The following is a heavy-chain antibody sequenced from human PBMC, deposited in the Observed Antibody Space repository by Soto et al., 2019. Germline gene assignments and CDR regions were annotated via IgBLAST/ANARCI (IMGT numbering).Heavy chain of an antibody. D-gene: IGHD5-18*01. J-gene: IGHJ4*02. V-gene: IGHV4-61*05. CDR3: ARGGGPRDTAFDY. CDR2: IYYSGST. Sequence: PSETLSLTCSVSGASIRSTSYYWSWIRQPPGKGLEWIGYIYYSGSTNYNPSLKSRVTISVDTSKNQLSLKLSSVTAADTAVYYCARGGGPRDTAFDYWGQGTLVTVS. CDR1: GASIRSTSYY.